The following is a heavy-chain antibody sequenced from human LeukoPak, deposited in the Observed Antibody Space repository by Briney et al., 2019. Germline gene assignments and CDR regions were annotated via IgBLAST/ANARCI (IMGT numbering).Heavy chain of an antibody. Sequence: SETLSLTCTVSGGSIRSSYYYWGWIRQPPGKGLEWIGSIYDSGSTYYNPSLKSRVTISVDTSKNQFSLKLNSVTAADTAVYYCARGRGAAATWGQGTLVTVSS. CDR2: IYDSGST. D-gene: IGHD6-13*01. J-gene: IGHJ5*02. V-gene: IGHV4-39*01. CDR1: GGSIRSSYYY. CDR3: ARGRGAAAT.